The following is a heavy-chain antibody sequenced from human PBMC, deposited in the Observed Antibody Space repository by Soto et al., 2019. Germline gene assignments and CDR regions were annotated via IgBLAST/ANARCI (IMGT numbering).Heavy chain of an antibody. V-gene: IGHV4-34*01. J-gene: IGHJ5*02. CDR3: ARKMPTMIVVVIQNWFDP. CDR2: INHSGST. Sequence: SETLSLTCAVYGGSFSGYYWSWIRQPPGKGLEWIGEINHSGSTNYNPSIKSRVNISVDTSKNQFSLKLSSVTAADTAVYYCARKMPTMIVVVIQNWFDPWGQGTLVT. CDR1: GGSFSGYY. D-gene: IGHD3-22*01.